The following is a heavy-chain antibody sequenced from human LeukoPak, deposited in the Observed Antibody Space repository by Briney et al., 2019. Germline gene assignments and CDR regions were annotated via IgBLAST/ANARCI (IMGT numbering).Heavy chain of an antibody. V-gene: IGHV3-9*01. CDR1: GFTFDDYA. D-gene: IGHD6-13*01. J-gene: IGHJ3*02. Sequence: GGSLRLSYAASGFTFDDYAMHWVRQAPGKGLEWVSGISWNSGSIGYADSVKGRFTISRDNAKNSLYLQMNSLRAEDTALYYCAKAEQQLVLFDAFDIWGQGTMVTVSS. CDR3: AKAEQQLVLFDAFDI. CDR2: ISWNSGSI.